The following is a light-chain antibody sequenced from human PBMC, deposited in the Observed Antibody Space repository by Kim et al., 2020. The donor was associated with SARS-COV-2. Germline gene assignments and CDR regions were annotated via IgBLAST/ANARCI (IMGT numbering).Light chain of an antibody. CDR3: QVWDSSSDHLRV. J-gene: IGLJ3*02. V-gene: IGLV3-21*04. CDR1: NIGSKS. CDR2: YDS. Sequence: PGKTARITWGGNNIGSKSVHWYQQKPGQAPVLVIYYDSDRPSGIPERISGSNSGNTATLTISRVEAGDEADYYCQVWDSSSDHLRVFGGGTQLTVL.